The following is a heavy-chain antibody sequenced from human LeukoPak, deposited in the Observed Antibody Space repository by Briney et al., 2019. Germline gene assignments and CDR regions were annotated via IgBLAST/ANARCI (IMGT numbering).Heavy chain of an antibody. CDR2: ISSSGDNT. CDR3: AKGAGSSTDYYFDY. V-gene: IGHV3-23*01. Sequence: QPGGSLRLSCAASGLTLSDYYMTWIRQAPGKGLEWVSAISSSGDNTYYADSVKGRFTISRDNSKNTLYLQMNSLRAEDTAVFYCAKGAGSSTDYYFDYWGQGTLVTVSS. D-gene: IGHD3-10*01. CDR1: GLTLSDYY. J-gene: IGHJ4*02.